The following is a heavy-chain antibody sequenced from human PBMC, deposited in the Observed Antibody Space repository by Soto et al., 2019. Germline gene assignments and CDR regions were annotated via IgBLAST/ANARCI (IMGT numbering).Heavy chain of an antibody. D-gene: IGHD2-21*02. Sequence: QVQLVESGGGVVQPGRSLRLSCAASGFTFSSYAMHWVRQAPGKGLEWVAVISYDGSNKYYADSVKGRITISRDNSKNTLYLQMNSLRAEDTAVYYCASEHIVVVTVLQYWGQGTLVTVSS. CDR2: ISYDGSNK. J-gene: IGHJ4*02. V-gene: IGHV3-30-3*01. CDR3: ASEHIVVVTVLQY. CDR1: GFTFSSYA.